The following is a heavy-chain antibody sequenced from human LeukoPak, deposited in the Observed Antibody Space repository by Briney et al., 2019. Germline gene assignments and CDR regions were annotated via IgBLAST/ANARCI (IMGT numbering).Heavy chain of an antibody. D-gene: IGHD1-26*01. CDR2: INPDSGGT. CDR3: ARDRSLYSGSFAS. V-gene: IGHV1-2*06. Sequence: ASVKVSCRASGYTFSGDYIHWVRQAPGQGLEWMGRINPDSGGTTYAQNFQSRVTMTRDTSIGTAYMELSRLTSDDSALYYCARDRSLYSGSFASWGQGTLVTVSS. J-gene: IGHJ4*02. CDR1: GYTFSGDY.